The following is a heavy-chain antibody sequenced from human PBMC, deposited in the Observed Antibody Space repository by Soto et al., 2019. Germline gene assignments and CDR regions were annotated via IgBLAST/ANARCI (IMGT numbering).Heavy chain of an antibody. CDR3: ARDLTISSTDGPLDP. Sequence: SETLSLTCTASDGSMSRYYWTWIRQPPGKGLEWIGNIHYTGSTNYNPSLKSRVTILLGTSTSQFSLKVSSVTAADTAVYYCARDLTISSTDGPLDPWGHGTLVTVSS. CDR2: IHYTGST. J-gene: IGHJ5*02. CDR1: DGSMSRYY. D-gene: IGHD1-1*01. V-gene: IGHV4-59*01.